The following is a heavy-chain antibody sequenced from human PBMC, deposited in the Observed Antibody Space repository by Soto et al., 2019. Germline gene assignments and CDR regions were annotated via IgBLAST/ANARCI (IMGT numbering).Heavy chain of an antibody. V-gene: IGHV3-74*01. J-gene: IGHJ4*02. CDR1: GFTFSSYW. CDR3: ARGRSGTYAMEC. D-gene: IGHD1-26*01. Sequence: EVQLVETGGGLVQPGGSLRLSCAASGFTFSSYWMHWVRQAPGKGLVWVSRMNSDGSTTNYADSVKGRFTISRDNAKNTLYLLMNSLRAEDTAVYYGARGRSGTYAMECWGQGILVSVSS. CDR2: MNSDGSTT.